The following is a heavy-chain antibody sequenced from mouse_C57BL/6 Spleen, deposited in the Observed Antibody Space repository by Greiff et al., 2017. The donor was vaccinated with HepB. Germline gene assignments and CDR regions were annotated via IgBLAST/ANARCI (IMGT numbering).Heavy chain of an antibody. CDR2: IYPSDSET. D-gene: IGHD2-13*01. CDR3: ARSDFHWYFDV. J-gene: IGHJ1*03. CDR1: GYTFTSYW. V-gene: IGHV1-61*01. Sequence: QVQLQQPGAELVRPGSSVKLSCKASGYTFTSYWMDWVEQRPGQGLEWIGNIYPSDSETHYNQKFKDKATLTVDKSSSTAYMQLSSLTSEDSAVYYCARSDFHWYFDVWGTGTTVTVSS.